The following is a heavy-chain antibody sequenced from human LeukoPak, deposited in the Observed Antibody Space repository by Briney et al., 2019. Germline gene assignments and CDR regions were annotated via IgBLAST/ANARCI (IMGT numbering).Heavy chain of an antibody. CDR2: ISGSGGST. J-gene: IGHJ3*01. CDR3: ARDPNGDYIGAFEF. CDR1: GFIFSSYA. Sequence: GGSLRLSCAASGFIFSSYAMTWVRQAPGKGLEWVSAISGSGGSTYHADSVKGRFTISRDNSKNTLYLQMNSLRAEDTARYFCARDPNGDYIGAFEFWGQGTGVTVSS. D-gene: IGHD4-17*01. V-gene: IGHV3-23*01.